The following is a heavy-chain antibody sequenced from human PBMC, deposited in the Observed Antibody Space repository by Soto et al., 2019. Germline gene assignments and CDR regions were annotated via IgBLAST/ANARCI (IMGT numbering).Heavy chain of an antibody. J-gene: IGHJ4*02. CDR3: AAGRGGYATPY. D-gene: IGHD5-12*01. Sequence: QVQLEESGPGLVKPSETLSLACSVSGASVTTYYWNWIRQPPGKRLEWIGHMYYGGNTDSNPSPKGRLSCYVDTLKTQSSLNFASLTAAATAVYYCAAGRGGYATPYWGQGILFVVSS. CDR2: MYYGGNT. V-gene: IGHV4-59*02. CDR1: GASVTTYY.